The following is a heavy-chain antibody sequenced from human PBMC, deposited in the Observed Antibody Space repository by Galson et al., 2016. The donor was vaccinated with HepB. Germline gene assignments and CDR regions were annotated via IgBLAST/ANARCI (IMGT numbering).Heavy chain of an antibody. CDR3: ATGDLGTYSHYFDH. CDR1: GYSFTGYY. Sequence: SVKVSCKASGYSFTGYYMHWVRQAPGQGLEWVGRINPNSDATNYAQNFQGRVTMTRDTSISTAYMELTGLRSDDTAVYYCATGDLGTYSHYFDHWGPGTLVTVSS. V-gene: IGHV1-2*06. D-gene: IGHD1-7*01. J-gene: IGHJ4*02. CDR2: INPNSDAT.